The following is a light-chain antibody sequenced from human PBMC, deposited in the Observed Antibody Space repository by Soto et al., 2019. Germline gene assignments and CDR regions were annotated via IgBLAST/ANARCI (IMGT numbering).Light chain of an antibody. V-gene: IGKV3-15*01. Sequence: EIVLTQSPATLSLSPGERATLSCRASQSVSSNLAWYQQKPGQAPRLLIYGASTRATGIPARFSGSGSGTEFTLTISSLQSEDFAVYYCHQYDSWTFGQGTKVDI. CDR2: GAS. J-gene: IGKJ1*01. CDR3: HQYDSWT. CDR1: QSVSSN.